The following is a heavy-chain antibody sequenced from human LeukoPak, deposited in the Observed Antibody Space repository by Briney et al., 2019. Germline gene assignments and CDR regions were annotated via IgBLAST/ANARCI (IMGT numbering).Heavy chain of an antibody. CDR3: ARGWLAETTVVTPYNY. D-gene: IGHD4-23*01. CDR1: GGTFSSYA. J-gene: IGHJ4*02. CDR2: IIPIFGTA. Sequence: SVKVSCKASGGTFSSYAISWVRQAPGQGLEWMGGIIPIFGTAHYSQKFQGRVTITAVDSMNTAYMELSSLRSDDTAVYYCARGWLAETTVVTPYNYWGQGTLVTVSS. V-gene: IGHV1-69*13.